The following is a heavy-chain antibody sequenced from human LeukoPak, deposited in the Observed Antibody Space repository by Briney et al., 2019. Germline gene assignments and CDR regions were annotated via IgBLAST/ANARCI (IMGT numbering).Heavy chain of an antibody. CDR1: GESFSAYF. Sequence: SETLSLTCAVYGESFSAYFWTWIRQPPAKGLEWIGEISRGGSTNYSPSLKSRVTISLDTSKNQVSLTLSSVTAADTAMYYCGVSTTRATTRTIDYWGQGTLVTVSS. J-gene: IGHJ4*02. CDR2: ISRGGST. V-gene: IGHV4-34*01. D-gene: IGHD4-17*01. CDR3: GVSTTRATTRTIDY.